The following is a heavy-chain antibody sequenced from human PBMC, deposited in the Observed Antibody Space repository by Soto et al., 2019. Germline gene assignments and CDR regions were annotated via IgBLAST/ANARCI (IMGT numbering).Heavy chain of an antibody. V-gene: IGHV1-18*01. CDR2: IIAIYGTT. CDR3: ARYGHYYGMDV. Sequence: GASVKVSCKASGGTFSSYAISWVRQAPGQGLEWMGGIIAIYGTTNYAQKLQGRVTMTTDTSTSTAYMELRSLRSDNTAVYYCARYGHYYGMDVWGQGTTVTVSS. CDR1: GGTFSSYA. D-gene: IGHD3-10*01. J-gene: IGHJ6*02.